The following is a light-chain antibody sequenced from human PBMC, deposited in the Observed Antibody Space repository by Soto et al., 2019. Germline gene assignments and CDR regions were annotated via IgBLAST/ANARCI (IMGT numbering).Light chain of an antibody. J-gene: IGKJ2*01. V-gene: IGKV3-11*01. CDR1: QSVSSY. Sequence: EIVLTQSPATLSLSPGERATVSCRASQSVSSYLAWYQQKPGQAPRLLIYDASNRATGIPARFSGSGSGTDFTLTISSLEPEDFAVYYCQQRSNWYMYTFSQGTKLEIK. CDR2: DAS. CDR3: QQRSNWYMYT.